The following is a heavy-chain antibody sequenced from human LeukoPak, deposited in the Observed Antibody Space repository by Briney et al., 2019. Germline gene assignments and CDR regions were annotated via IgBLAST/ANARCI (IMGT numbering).Heavy chain of an antibody. CDR1: GGSFSGYY. CDR2: INHSGST. J-gene: IGHJ4*02. Sequence: KASETLSLTCAVYGGSFSGYYWSWIRQPPGKGLEWIGEINHSGSTNYNPSLKSRVTISVDTSKNQFSLKLSSVTAADTAVYYCARGGGVSSGGSLDYWGQGTLVTVSS. V-gene: IGHV4-34*01. D-gene: IGHD2-15*01. CDR3: ARGGGVSSGGSLDY.